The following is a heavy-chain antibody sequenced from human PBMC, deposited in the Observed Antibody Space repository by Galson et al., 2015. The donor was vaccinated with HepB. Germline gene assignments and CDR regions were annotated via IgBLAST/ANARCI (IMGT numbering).Heavy chain of an antibody. CDR1: GFTFSNSC. CDR3: TKEGGGYYADY. CDR2: IKEDGSET. Sequence: SLRLSCAASGFTFSNSCMRWVRQAPGKGLEWVANIKEDGSETYYVDSVKGRFTISRDNTKNSLYLQMNSLRVEDTAVYYCTKEGGGYYADYWGQGTLVTVSS. D-gene: IGHD2-2*01. V-gene: IGHV3-7*03. J-gene: IGHJ4*02.